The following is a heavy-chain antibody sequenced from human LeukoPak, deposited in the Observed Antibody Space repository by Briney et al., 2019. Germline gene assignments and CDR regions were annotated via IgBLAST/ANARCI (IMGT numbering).Heavy chain of an antibody. CDR1: GFTFSSYG. D-gene: IGHD6-19*01. CDR3: ARGLSGSGWYYYYYYYYGMDV. J-gene: IGHJ6*02. V-gene: IGHV3-33*01. CDR2: IWYDGSNK. Sequence: PGRSLRLSCAASGFTFSSYGMHWVRQAPGKGLEWVAVIWYDGSNKYYADSVKGRFTISRDNSKNTLYLQMNSLRAEDTAVYYCARGLSGSGWYYYYYYYYGMDVWGQGTTVTVSS.